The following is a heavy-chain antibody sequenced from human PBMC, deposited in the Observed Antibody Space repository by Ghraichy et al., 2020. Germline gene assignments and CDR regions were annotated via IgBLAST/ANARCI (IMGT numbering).Heavy chain of an antibody. Sequence: GGSLRLSCATSGFAFSSPAMAWVRQAPGKGLEWVSGIVDNGGRTYYADSVKGRFTISRDNSQSVLYLQMNSLRVEDTAVYYCLRGRLSTAYWGQGTLVTVSS. CDR2: IVDNGGRT. CDR1: GFAFSSPA. CDR3: LRGRLSTAY. D-gene: IGHD2-2*01. J-gene: IGHJ4*02. V-gene: IGHV3-23*01.